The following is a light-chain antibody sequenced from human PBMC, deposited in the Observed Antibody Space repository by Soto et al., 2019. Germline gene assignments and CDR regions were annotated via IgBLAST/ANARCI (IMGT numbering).Light chain of an antibody. CDR2: DAS. J-gene: IGKJ3*01. Sequence: DIQMTQSPSSLSASVGDRVTITCQASHDISNYLNWYQQKLGKAPKLLIYDASNLEPGVPSRFSGSGSGTKFIVTISSLQPEDIATYYCQQYDTLSFTFGPGTKADL. V-gene: IGKV1-33*01. CDR3: QQYDTLSFT. CDR1: HDISNY.